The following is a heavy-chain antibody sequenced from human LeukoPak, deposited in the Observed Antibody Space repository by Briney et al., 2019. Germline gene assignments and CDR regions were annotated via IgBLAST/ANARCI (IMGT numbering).Heavy chain of an antibody. V-gene: IGHV1-2*02. CDR1: GYTFSDYY. J-gene: IGHJ5*01. D-gene: IGHD6-13*01. Sequence: GASVKVSCKASGYTFSDYYMHWVRQAPGQGLEWIGWINPNSGGTKCAQKFQGRVTMTRDTSISTAYIEVSRLRSDDTAVYYCMREVGSINWYAYWGQGTLVTVSS. CDR2: INPNSGGT. CDR3: MREVGSINWYAY.